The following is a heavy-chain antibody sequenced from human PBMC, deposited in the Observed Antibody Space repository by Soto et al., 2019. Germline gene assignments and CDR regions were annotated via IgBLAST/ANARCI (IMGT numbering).Heavy chain of an antibody. CDR1: VFTGDEYG. D-gene: IGHD3-22*01. CDR3: AKSHTYYFDSSGYYLGH. J-gene: IGHJ4*02. CDR2: ISCNSDSI. V-gene: IGHV3-9*01. Sequence: ALRVSGAASVFTGDEYGMNWVRQAPGKGLEWVSGISCNSDSIGYADSVKGRFTISRDNAKNSLYLQMNSLRAEDTAFYYCAKSHTYYFDSSGYYLGHWGQGTPVTVSS.